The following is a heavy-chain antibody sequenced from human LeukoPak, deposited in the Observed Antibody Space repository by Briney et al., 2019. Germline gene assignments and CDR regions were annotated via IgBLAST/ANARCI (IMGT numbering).Heavy chain of an antibody. J-gene: IGHJ6*03. D-gene: IGHD3-10*01. V-gene: IGHV3-30*02. CDR2: IRYNGRNK. CDR1: GFTFSTYT. CDR3: ASLGYYYGSGSYSNSYMDV. Sequence: GGSLRLSCATSGFTFSTYTMNWVRQAPGKGPEWVAFIRYNGRNKTYADSVKGRFTISRDNSKNTLYLQMNSLGVEDSAVYYCASLGYYYGSGSYSNSYMDVWGKGTTVTISS.